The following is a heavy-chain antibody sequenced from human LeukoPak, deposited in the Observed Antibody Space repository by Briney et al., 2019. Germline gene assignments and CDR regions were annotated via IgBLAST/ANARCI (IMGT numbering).Heavy chain of an antibody. J-gene: IGHJ4*02. CDR1: GFIFSSYA. Sequence: GGSLRLSCAASGFIFSSYAMNWVRQAPGKGLEWVSALSGSGGDTYYADSVKGRFTISRGNSRTTVHLQMNSLRAEDTAVYYCAKGSRCSSTSCPIDYWGQGTLVTVSS. CDR2: LSGSGGDT. CDR3: AKGSRCSSTSCPIDY. V-gene: IGHV3-23*01. D-gene: IGHD2-2*01.